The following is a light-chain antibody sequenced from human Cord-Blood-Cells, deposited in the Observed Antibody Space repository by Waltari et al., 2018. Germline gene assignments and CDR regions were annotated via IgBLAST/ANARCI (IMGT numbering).Light chain of an antibody. J-gene: IGKJ4*01. CDR1: QSVLDSYNNKNY. Sequence: DIVMTQSPDSLAVSLGDRATINCKSSQSVLDSYNNKNYLAWYQQKPGQPPTLLIYWASTRESGFPDLFSGSGSGTDFTLTISSLQAEYVAVYYCQQYYSPLTFGGGTKVEIK. V-gene: IGKV4-1*01. CDR2: WAS. CDR3: QQYYSPLT.